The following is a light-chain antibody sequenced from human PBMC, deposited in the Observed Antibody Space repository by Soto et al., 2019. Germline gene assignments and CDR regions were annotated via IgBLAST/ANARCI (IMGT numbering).Light chain of an antibody. CDR2: QAS. V-gene: IGKV1-5*03. J-gene: IGKJ1*01. CDR1: QNIAYW. CDR3: QQYNTYSRT. Sequence: DIQMTQSPSTLSASVGDIVTITCRASQNIAYWLAWYRQKPGKAPNLLISQASTLPTGVASRFSGSGSGTEFTLTISSLQPHDFATYYCQQYNTYSRTFGQGTKVEI.